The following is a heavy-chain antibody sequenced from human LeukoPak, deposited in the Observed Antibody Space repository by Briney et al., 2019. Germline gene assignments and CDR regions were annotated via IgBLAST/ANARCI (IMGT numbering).Heavy chain of an antibody. CDR1: GGSVSSGSYY. V-gene: IGHV4-61*01. Sequence: SETLSLTCTVSGGSVSSGSYYWSWIRQPPGKGLEWIGYIYYSGSTYYNPSLKSRVTISVDTSKNQFSLKLSSVTAADTAVYYCARGIPADYWGQGTLVTVSS. CDR2: IYYSGST. CDR3: ARGIPADY. J-gene: IGHJ4*02.